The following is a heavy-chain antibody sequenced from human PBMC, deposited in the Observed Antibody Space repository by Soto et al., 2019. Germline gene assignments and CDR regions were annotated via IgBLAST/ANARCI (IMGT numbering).Heavy chain of an antibody. Sequence: GGSLRLSCAASGFTFSSYGMHWVRQAPGKGLEWVAVISYDGSNKYYADSVKGRFTISRDNSKNTLYLQMNSLRAEDTAVYYCASAYGDYENWFDPWGQGTLVTVSS. J-gene: IGHJ5*02. CDR1: GFTFSSYG. V-gene: IGHV3-30*03. D-gene: IGHD4-17*01. CDR3: ASAYGDYENWFDP. CDR2: ISYDGSNK.